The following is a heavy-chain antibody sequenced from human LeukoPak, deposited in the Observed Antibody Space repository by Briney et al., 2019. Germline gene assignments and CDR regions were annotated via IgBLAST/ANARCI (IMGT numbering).Heavy chain of an antibody. CDR2: IIPMFNTT. CDR1: GGTFSNYA. J-gene: IGHJ3*02. D-gene: IGHD6-19*01. CDR3: ATRDAPKIEVADIDAFNI. V-gene: IGHV1-69*06. Sequence: SVKVSCKASGGTFSNYAITWVRQAPGQGLEWMGGIIPMFNTTNYAQKFQGRVTFTADTYTSTAYMELNSLRYEDTTVYYCATRDAPKIEVADIDAFNIWGQGTVVTVSS.